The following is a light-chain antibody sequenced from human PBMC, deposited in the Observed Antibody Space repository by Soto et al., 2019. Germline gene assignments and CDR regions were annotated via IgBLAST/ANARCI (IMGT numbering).Light chain of an antibody. Sequence: EIVMTQSPATLSVSPGEGATLSCRAGESIRSSLAWYQQKPGQAPRLLIYGASTRATGIPGRFSGSGSGTEFTLTISSLQSEGFAVYYCQQYKSWTSITFGQGTRLEIK. J-gene: IGKJ5*01. V-gene: IGKV3-15*01. CDR1: ESIRSS. CDR2: GAS. CDR3: QQYKSWTSIT.